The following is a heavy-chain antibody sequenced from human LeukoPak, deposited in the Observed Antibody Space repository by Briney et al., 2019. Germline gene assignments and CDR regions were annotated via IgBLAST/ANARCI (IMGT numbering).Heavy chain of an antibody. CDR3: ARLDYVGVDYYYYGMDV. D-gene: IGHD4-17*01. V-gene: IGHV4-39*01. Sequence: KPSETLSLTCTVSGGSISSSSYYWGWIRQLPGKAPEWIGSLCYSGSTYYNPSLKSRVTISVDTSKNQFSLKLSSVTAADTAVYYCARLDYVGVDYYYYGMDVWGQGTTVTVSS. J-gene: IGHJ6*02. CDR1: GGSISSSSYY. CDR2: LCYSGST.